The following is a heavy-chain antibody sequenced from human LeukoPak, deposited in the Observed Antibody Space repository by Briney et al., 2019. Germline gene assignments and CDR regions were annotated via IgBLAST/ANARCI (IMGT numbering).Heavy chain of an antibody. V-gene: IGHV3-23*01. D-gene: IGHD1-26*01. Sequence: AGGSLRLSCAASGFTFSSYAMSWVRQAPGKGLEWVSAISGSGGSTYYADSVKGRFTISRDNSKNTLYLQMNSLRAEDTAVYYCAAAYSGSYYQLQRTDYWGQGTLVTVSS. J-gene: IGHJ4*02. CDR2: ISGSGGST. CDR1: GFTFSSYA. CDR3: AAAYSGSYYQLQRTDY.